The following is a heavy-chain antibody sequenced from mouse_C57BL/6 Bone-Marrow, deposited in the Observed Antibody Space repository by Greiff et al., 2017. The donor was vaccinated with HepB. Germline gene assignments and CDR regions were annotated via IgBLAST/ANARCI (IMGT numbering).Heavy chain of an antibody. D-gene: IGHD2-4*01. V-gene: IGHV1-59*01. CDR2: IDPSDSYT. Sequence: QVQLQQPGAELVRPGTSVKLSCKASGYTFTSYWMHWVKQRPGQGLEWIGVIDPSDSYTNYNQKFKGKATLTVDTSSSTAYMQLSSRTSEDSAVYYCARGYYDLDGDYWGQGTTLTVSS. CDR1: GYTFTSYW. CDR3: ARGYYDLDGDY. J-gene: IGHJ2*01.